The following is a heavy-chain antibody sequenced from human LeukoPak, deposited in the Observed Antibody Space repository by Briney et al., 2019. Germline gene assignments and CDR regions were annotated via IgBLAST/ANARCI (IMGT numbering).Heavy chain of an antibody. V-gene: IGHV3-23*01. Sequence: PGGSLRLSCAAAGFTFSSYAMSWVRQAPGKGLEWVSAISGSGGSTYYADSVKGRFTISRDNSKNTLYLQMNSLRAEDTAVYYCARDYGGNSGGELDYWGQGTLVTVSS. CDR1: GFTFSSYA. D-gene: IGHD4-23*01. CDR2: ISGSGGST. CDR3: ARDYGGNSGGELDY. J-gene: IGHJ4*02.